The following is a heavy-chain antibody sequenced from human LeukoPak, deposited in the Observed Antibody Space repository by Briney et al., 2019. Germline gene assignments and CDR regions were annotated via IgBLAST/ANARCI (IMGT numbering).Heavy chain of an antibody. V-gene: IGHV3-64*01. J-gene: IGHJ6*02. CDR1: GFIFSSYA. CDR3: ARDRTGVTTSPSYGMDV. D-gene: IGHD4-17*01. Sequence: GGSLRLSCAASGFIFSSYAMHWVRQAPGKGLEYVSAISSNGGSTYYANSVKGRFTISRDNSKNTLYLQMGSLRAEDMAVYCCARDRTGVTTSPSYGMDVWGQGTTVTVSS. CDR2: ISSNGGST.